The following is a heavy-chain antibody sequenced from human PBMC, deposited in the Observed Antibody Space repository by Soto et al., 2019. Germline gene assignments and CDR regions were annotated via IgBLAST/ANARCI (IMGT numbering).Heavy chain of an antibody. CDR1: GFTFSSYS. D-gene: IGHD1-1*01. V-gene: IGHV3-21*01. J-gene: IGHJ4*02. CDR3: ASEGTNGPWNYFDY. Sequence: GGSLRLSCAASGFTFSSYSMNWVRQAPGKGLEWVSSISSSSSYIYYADSVKGRFTISRDNAKNSLYLQMSSLRAEDTAVYYCASEGTNGPWNYFDYWGQGTLVTVSS. CDR2: ISSSSSYI.